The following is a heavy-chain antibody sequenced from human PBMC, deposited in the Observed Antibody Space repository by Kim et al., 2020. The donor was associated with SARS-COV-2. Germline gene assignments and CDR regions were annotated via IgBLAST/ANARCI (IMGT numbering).Heavy chain of an antibody. CDR2: INGGNGNT. J-gene: IGHJ5*02. CDR1: GYTFDTFS. V-gene: IGHV1-3*01. D-gene: IGHD3-10*01. Sequence: ASVKVSCKASGYTFDTFSLYWLRQAPGQRFEWMGWINGGNGNTRYSQNFQGRVIFTRDTSATTAYMELTSLTFNDTAVYYCAREGPGSYNWLVPWGQGTL. CDR3: AREGPGSYNWLVP.